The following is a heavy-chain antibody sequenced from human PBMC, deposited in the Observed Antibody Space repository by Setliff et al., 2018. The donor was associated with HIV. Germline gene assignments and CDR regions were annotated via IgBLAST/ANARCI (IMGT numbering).Heavy chain of an antibody. D-gene: IGHD3-9*01. J-gene: IGHJ4*02. CDR1: GYSFSDYY. Sequence: ASVKVSCKASGYSFSDYYIQWMRQAPGQGLEWMGRINPNMGDTQYAQKFQGRIIMTRDTSINTVYMELSSLTSDDTALYYCARQDIPTGYYLFDYWGQGTQVTVSS. CDR3: ARQDIPTGYYLFDY. CDR2: INPNMGDT. V-gene: IGHV1-2*06.